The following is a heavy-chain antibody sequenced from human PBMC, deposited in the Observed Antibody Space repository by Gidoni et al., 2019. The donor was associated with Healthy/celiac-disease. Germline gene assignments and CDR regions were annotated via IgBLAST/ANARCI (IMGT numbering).Heavy chain of an antibody. CDR3: AREAMDEYYYGMDV. CDR2: IYSGGST. D-gene: IGHD5-18*01. CDR1: GFTVSSNY. V-gene: IGHV3-66*02. J-gene: IGHJ6*02. Sequence: EVQLVESGGGLVQPGGSLRLSCAASGFTVSSNYMSWVRQAPGKGLEWVSVIYSGGSTYYADSVKGRFTISRDNSKNTLYLQMNSLRAEDTAVYYCAREAMDEYYYGMDVWGQGTTVTVSS.